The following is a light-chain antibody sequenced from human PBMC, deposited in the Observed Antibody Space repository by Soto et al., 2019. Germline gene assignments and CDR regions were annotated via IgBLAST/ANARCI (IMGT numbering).Light chain of an antibody. J-gene: IGLJ3*02. Sequence: QSALTQPPSVSGSPGQSVTISCSGTSSDVGRYNRVSWYQQPPGTAPQLIIYEVTDRPSGVPDRFSGSKSGNTASLTISGLQAEDEGDYYCCSYTSSNTWVFGGGTKLTV. CDR1: SSDVGRYNR. V-gene: IGLV2-18*02. CDR3: CSYTSSNTWV. CDR2: EVT.